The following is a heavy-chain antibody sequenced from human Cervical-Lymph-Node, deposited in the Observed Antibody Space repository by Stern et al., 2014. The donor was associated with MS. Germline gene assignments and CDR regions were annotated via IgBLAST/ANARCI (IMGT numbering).Heavy chain of an antibody. CDR3: ARPYCSSTSCLGYLEH. J-gene: IGHJ1*01. Sequence: VKLFESGGGVVQPGRSLRLSCAASRFIFSNYGMHWVRQAPGRGLEWVAVIWYDGSNEDYADSVKGRFTISRDNSKNTLYLQMNSLRAEDTAMYYCARPYCSSTSCLGYLEHWGQGTLVTVSS. D-gene: IGHD2-2*01. V-gene: IGHV3-33*01. CDR2: IWYDGSNE. CDR1: RFIFSNYG.